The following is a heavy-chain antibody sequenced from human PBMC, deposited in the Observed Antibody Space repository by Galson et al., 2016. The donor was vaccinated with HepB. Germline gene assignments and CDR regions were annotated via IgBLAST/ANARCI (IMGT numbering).Heavy chain of an antibody. CDR1: GYPFRSYG. CDR2: IYGYNDNT. J-gene: IGHJ4*02. V-gene: IGHV1-18*01. CDR3: AGERDVHLDH. Sequence: SVKVSCKASGYPFRSYGLNWVRQAPGRGLEWLGWIYGYNDNTQYAERVQGRVTLTTDTSTSTVYMDLRSLRSDDTAVYYCAGERDVHLDHWGQGTLVTVSS. D-gene: IGHD3-16*01.